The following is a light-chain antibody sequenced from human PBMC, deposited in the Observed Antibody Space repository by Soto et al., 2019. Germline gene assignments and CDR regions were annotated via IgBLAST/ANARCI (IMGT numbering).Light chain of an antibody. CDR2: DVN. V-gene: IGLV2-14*03. J-gene: IGLJ1*01. CDR1: SSDVGGYNY. Sequence: QSVLTQPASMSGSPGQSITISCTGTSSDVGGYNYVSWYRQHPGKAPKLMIYDVNNRPSGVSNRFSGSKSGNTASLTISGLQAEDAANYYCCAYAGSPLVFGSGTKVTVL. CDR3: CAYAGSPLV.